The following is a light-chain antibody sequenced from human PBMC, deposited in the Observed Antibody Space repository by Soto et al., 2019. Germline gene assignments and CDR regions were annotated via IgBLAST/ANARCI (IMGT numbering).Light chain of an antibody. J-gene: IGKJ1*01. CDR3: QQSYSSPRT. CDR1: QSISSY. Sequence: IRMTQSPSSLSASVGDRFTITCRASQSISSYLNWYHQTPGKAPKLLIYAASSLQSGVPSRFSGSGSGTDFTLTISRLQPEDFATYYCQQSYSSPRTFGQGTKVDIK. V-gene: IGKV1-39*01. CDR2: AAS.